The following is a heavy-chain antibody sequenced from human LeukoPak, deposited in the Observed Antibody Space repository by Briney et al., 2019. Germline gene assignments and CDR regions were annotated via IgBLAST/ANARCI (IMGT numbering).Heavy chain of an antibody. Sequence: GGSLRLSCAGSGFTFSTYGIHWVRQAPGKGLEWVAVIWYDGSNKYYADSVKGRFTISRDNSKNTLYLQMNSLRAEDTAVYYCARDAYYDFWSGYYSGYYYGMDVWGQGTTVTVSS. CDR2: IWYDGSNK. J-gene: IGHJ6*02. CDR3: ARDAYYDFWSGYYSGYYYGMDV. V-gene: IGHV3-33*08. D-gene: IGHD3-3*01. CDR1: GFTFSTYG.